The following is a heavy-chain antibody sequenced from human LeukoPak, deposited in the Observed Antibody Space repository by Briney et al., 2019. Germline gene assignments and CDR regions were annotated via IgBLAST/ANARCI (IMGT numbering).Heavy chain of an antibody. CDR3: ARGGSSWVTGAEYLQH. V-gene: IGHV3-48*03. Sequence: TGGSLRRSCAASGFTFSSYEMNWVRQAPGKGLEWVSYISSSGSTIYYADSVKGRFTISRDNAKNSLYLQMNSLRAEDTAVYYCARGGSSWVTGAEYLQHWGQGTLVTVSS. CDR1: GFTFSSYE. CDR2: ISSSGSTI. J-gene: IGHJ1*01. D-gene: IGHD6-13*01.